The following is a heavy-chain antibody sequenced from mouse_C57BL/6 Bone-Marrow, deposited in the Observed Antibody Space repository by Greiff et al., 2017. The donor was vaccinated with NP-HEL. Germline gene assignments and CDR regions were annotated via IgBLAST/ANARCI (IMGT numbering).Heavy chain of an antibody. V-gene: IGHV1-72*01. J-gene: IGHJ4*01. Sequence: QVQLQQPGAELVKPGASVKLSCKASGYTFTSYWMHWVKQRPGRGLEWIGRIDPNSGGTTYNEKFKSKATLTVDKPSSTAYMQLSILTSEDSAVYYCTRRYYTFYAMDYWGQGTSVTVSS. D-gene: IGHD2-12*01. CDR1: GYTFTSYW. CDR2: IDPNSGGT. CDR3: TRRYYTFYAMDY.